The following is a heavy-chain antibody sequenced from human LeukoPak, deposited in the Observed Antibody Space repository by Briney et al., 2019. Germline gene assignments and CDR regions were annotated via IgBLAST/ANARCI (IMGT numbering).Heavy chain of an antibody. D-gene: IGHD3-3*01. J-gene: IGHJ4*02. CDR2: IKQDGSEK. CDR3: ARDPFWSGYGHFDY. CDR1: GFTFSSYW. V-gene: IGHV3-7*01. Sequence: PGGSLRLSCAASGFTFSSYWMSWVRQAPGKGLEWVANIKQDGSEKYYVDSVKGRFTISRDNAKNSLYLQMNSLRAEDTAVYYCARDPFWSGYGHFDYWGQGTLVTVSS.